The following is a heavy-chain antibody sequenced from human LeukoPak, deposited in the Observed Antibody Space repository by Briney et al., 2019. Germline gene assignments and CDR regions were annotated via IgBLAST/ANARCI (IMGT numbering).Heavy chain of an antibody. V-gene: IGHV3-66*01. Sequence: GGSLRLSCTASGFTVSSNHMTWVRQAPGKGLQWVSVIYSGGTTYYADSVKGRFTISRDSSTSTLWLQMNSLRAEDTAVYYCARALENLAFDIWGQGTMVTVSS. D-gene: IGHD1-1*01. J-gene: IGHJ3*02. CDR3: ARALENLAFDI. CDR2: IYSGGTT. CDR1: GFTVSSNH.